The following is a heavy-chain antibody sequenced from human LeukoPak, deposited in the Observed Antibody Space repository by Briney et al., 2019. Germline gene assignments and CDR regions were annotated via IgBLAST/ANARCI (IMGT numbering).Heavy chain of an antibody. Sequence: SETLSLTCAVSGGSISSSAYSWSWIRQPPGKGLEWIGYIYYSGSTYSNPSLESRVTISVDTSKNHFSLKLNSVTAADTAVYYCARTSLATYLDVWGKGTTVTVSS. CDR2: IYYSGST. J-gene: IGHJ6*04. CDR3: ARTSLATYLDV. D-gene: IGHD5-12*01. V-gene: IGHV4-30-4*07. CDR1: GGSISSSAYS.